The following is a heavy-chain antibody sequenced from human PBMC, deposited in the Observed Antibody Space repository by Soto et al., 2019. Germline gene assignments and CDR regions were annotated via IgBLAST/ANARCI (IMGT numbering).Heavy chain of an antibody. CDR3: ARDDYYDSNNWFDP. V-gene: IGHV4-4*07. J-gene: IGHJ5*02. D-gene: IGHD3-9*01. Sequence: QVQLQESGPGLVKPSETLSLTCAVSGVSIKTYYWSWIRKPAGKGLEWIGRIYTTGSANHNPSLKSRVTMSVDTSKKQVSLKLTSVTAAAAGVYYCARDDYYDSNNWFDPWGQGILVTVSS. CDR2: IYTTGSA. CDR1: GVSIKTYY.